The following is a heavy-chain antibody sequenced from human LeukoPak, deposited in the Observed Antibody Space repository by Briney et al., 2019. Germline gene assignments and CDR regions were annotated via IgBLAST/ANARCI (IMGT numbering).Heavy chain of an antibody. Sequence: GGSLRLSCAASGFTFSSYDIHWVRQAPGKGLEWVAFIRYDGSNKYYADSVKGRFTISRDNSKNTLYLQMNSLRAEDTAVYYCAREIYGSGSYYKFFDYWGQGTLVTVSS. CDR2: IRYDGSNK. J-gene: IGHJ4*02. V-gene: IGHV3-30*02. D-gene: IGHD3-10*01. CDR1: GFTFSSYD. CDR3: AREIYGSGSYYKFFDY.